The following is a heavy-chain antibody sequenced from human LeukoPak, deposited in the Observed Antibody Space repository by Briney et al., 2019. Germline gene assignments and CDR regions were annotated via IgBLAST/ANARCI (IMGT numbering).Heavy chain of an antibody. Sequence: GGSLRLSCAASGFTFSSYWMSWVRQAPGKGLEGVANKKQDGSEKYYVDSVKGRFTISRDNAKNSLYLQMNSLRAEDTAVYYCARDPEDIVVVVAATRQLAPWGQGTLVTVSS. CDR2: KKQDGSEK. CDR1: GFTFSSYW. CDR3: ARDPEDIVVVVAATRQLAP. J-gene: IGHJ5*02. D-gene: IGHD2-15*01. V-gene: IGHV3-7*01.